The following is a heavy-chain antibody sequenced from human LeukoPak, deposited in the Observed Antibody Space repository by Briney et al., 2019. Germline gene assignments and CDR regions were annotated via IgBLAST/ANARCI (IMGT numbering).Heavy chain of an antibody. V-gene: IGHV1-3*01. CDR3: ARDVGYCSGGSCDNWFDP. J-gene: IGHJ5*02. D-gene: IGHD2-15*01. CDR2: INAGNGNT. CDR1: GYTFTSCA. Sequence: ASVKVSCKASGYTFTSCAMHWVRQAPGQRLEWMGWINAGNGNTKYSQKFQGRVTITRDTSASTAYMELSSLRSEDTAVYYCARDVGYCSGGSCDNWFDPWGQGTLVTVSS.